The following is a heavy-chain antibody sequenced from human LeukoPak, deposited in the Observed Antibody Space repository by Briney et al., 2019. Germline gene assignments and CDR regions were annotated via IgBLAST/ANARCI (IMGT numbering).Heavy chain of an antibody. Sequence: GASVKVSCKASGYTLTGLVVHWVRQAPGKGLEWLGGFDPEKGETLYAQKFQGRVTMSEDTSTDTPYMELTSLRSEDTAVYYCARGVLEGVDVWGQGTAVTVSS. J-gene: IGHJ6*02. D-gene: IGHD3-3*02. CDR2: FDPEKGET. CDR3: ARGVLEGVDV. V-gene: IGHV1-24*01. CDR1: GYTLTGLV.